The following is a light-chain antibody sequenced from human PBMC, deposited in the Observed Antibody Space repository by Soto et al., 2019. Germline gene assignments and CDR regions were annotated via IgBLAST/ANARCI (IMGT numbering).Light chain of an antibody. Sequence: EIVMTQSPATLSVSPGERATLSCTASHYIYSNVAWFQPRPGQAPRLLIYRASTRATGTPARFSGSGSGTEFTLTITSLQSEDFALYYCQQYHNLWTFGQGTEVEIK. V-gene: IGKV3-15*01. CDR3: QQYHNLWT. CDR1: HYIYSN. CDR2: RAS. J-gene: IGKJ1*01.